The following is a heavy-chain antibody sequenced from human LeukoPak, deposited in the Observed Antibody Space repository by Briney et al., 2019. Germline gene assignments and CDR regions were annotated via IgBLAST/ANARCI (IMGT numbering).Heavy chain of an antibody. Sequence: GGSLRLSCAASGFTFSRYGMHWVRQAPGKGLEWVADISYDGNNKYYADSVKGRFTISRDNSKNTLYLQMNSLRAEDTAVYYCAKDRGIAVAGGATWFDPWGQGTLVTVSS. V-gene: IGHV3-30*18. J-gene: IGHJ5*02. CDR3: AKDRGIAVAGGATWFDP. D-gene: IGHD6-19*01. CDR1: GFTFSRYG. CDR2: ISYDGNNK.